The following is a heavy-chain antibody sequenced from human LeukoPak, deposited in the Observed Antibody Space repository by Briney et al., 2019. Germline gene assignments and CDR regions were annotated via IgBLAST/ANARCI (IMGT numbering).Heavy chain of an antibody. CDR2: IYWDDDK. D-gene: IGHD1-1*01. Sequence: SGPTLVKPTQTLTLTCTSSGFSLSTNGVGVGWIRQPPGKALEWLALIYWDDDKRYSPSLQSRLTITKDTSKNQVVLTMTNVDPVDTATYFCAHSRTGTGRRAFDFWGQGTMVTVSS. CDR3: AHSRTGTGRRAFDF. J-gene: IGHJ3*01. V-gene: IGHV2-5*02. CDR1: GFSLSTNGVG.